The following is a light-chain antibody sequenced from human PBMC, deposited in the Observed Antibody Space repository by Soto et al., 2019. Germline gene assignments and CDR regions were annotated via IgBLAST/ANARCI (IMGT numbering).Light chain of an antibody. V-gene: IGKV1-5*01. J-gene: IGKJ1*01. Sequence: DIQMTQSPSTLSASVGDTVTITLRASQTISRWLAWYQQKPGKAPRLLIYTASTLESGVPSRFSASGSGTEFTLTISGLQPDDFASYYCQQYYSSWTFGQGTKVDIK. CDR2: TAS. CDR3: QQYYSSWT. CDR1: QTISRW.